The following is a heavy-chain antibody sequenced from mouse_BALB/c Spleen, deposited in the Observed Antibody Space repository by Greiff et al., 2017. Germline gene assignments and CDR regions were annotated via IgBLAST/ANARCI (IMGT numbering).Heavy chain of an antibody. V-gene: IGHV5-12-1*01. D-gene: IGHD3-3*01. Sequence: EVQGVESGGGLVKPGGSLKLSCAASGFAFSSYDMSWVRQTPEKRLEWVAYISSGGGSTYYPDTVKGRFTISRDNAKNTLYLQMSSLKSEDTAMYYCAREGQNYAMDYWGQGTSVTVSS. CDR3: AREGQNYAMDY. J-gene: IGHJ4*01. CDR1: GFAFSSYD. CDR2: ISSGGGST.